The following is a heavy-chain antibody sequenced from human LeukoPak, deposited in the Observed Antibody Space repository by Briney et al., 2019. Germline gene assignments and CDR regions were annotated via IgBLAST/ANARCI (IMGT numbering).Heavy chain of an antibody. CDR1: GFTFSAYG. V-gene: IGHV3-23*01. J-gene: IGHJ4*02. CDR2: ISYSGGST. D-gene: IGHD1-20*01. Sequence: PGGSLRLSCAASGFTFSAYGMSWVRQAPGKGLEWVSAISYSGGSTYYAASVKDHFAISRDNSKNTLFLQMNSLRAEDTAVYYCAKAGHPRITGAGTYYFDYWGQGILVTVS. CDR3: AKAGHPRITGAGTYYFDY.